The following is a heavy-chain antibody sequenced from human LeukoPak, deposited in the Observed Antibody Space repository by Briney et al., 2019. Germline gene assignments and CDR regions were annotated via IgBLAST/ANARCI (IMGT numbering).Heavy chain of an antibody. V-gene: IGHV3-30-3*01. Sequence: GGSLRLSCAASGFTFSSYAMHWVRQAPGKGLEWVAVISYDGSNKYYADSVKGRFTISRDNSKNTLYLQMNSLRAEDTAVYYCARDHGMFVDTAMVCDYWGQGTLVTVSS. D-gene: IGHD5-18*01. CDR2: ISYDGSNK. CDR3: ARDHGMFVDTAMVCDY. CDR1: GFTFSSYA. J-gene: IGHJ4*02.